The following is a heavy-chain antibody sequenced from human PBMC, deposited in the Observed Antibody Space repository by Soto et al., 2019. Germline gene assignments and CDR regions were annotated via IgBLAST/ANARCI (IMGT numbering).Heavy chain of an antibody. J-gene: IGHJ6*02. V-gene: IGHV1-69*06. CDR1: GGTFTRHT. CDR2: ILPIFGAA. D-gene: IGHD2-2*01. Sequence: QVQLVQSGAEVKKPGSSVKVSCEASGGTFTRHTLSWVRQAPGQGLEWKGGILPIFGAANYAQKFRDRVTITADKATSIAYMELISLTSEDTAIYYCARVGGHCRSSCCGMDVWGQGTAVTVSS. CDR3: ARVGGHCRSSCCGMDV.